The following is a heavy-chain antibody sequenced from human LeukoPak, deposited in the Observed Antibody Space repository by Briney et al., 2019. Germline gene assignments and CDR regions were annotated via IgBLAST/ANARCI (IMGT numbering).Heavy chain of an antibody. CDR2: VHLSGAT. J-gene: IGHJ4*02. D-gene: IGHD1-26*01. V-gene: IGHV4-4*02. CDR3: TRDSGAFSPFGF. CDR1: GGSITTTNW. Sequence: SETLSLTCAVSGGSITTTNWWSWVRQPPGKGLEWIGEVHLSGATNYNLSLESRVSMSIDKSKNHLSLEVTSVTAADTAIYYCTRDSGAFSPFGFWGQGTLVTVSS.